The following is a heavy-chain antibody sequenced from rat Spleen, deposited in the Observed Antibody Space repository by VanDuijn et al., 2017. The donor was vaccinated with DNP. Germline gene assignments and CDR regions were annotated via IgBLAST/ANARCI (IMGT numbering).Heavy chain of an antibody. Sequence: EVQLVESGGGLVQPGRSMKLSCAASGFTFSNYYMAWVRQAPKKGLEWVATISYDGSRTYYRDSVKGRFTISRDNAKSTLYLQMNSLRSEDMATYYCARHQGRRVFDYWGQGVMVTVSS. V-gene: IGHV5-22*01. D-gene: IGHD1-11*01. CDR3: ARHQGRRVFDY. J-gene: IGHJ2*01. CDR2: ISYDGSRT. CDR1: GFTFSNYY.